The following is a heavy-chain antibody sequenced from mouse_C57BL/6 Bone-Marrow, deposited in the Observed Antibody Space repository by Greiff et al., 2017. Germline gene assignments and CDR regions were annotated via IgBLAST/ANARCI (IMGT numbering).Heavy chain of an antibody. Sequence: VQLQQPGAELVRPGSSVKLSCKASGYTFTSYWMHWVKQRPIQGLEWIGNIDPSDSETHYNHKFKDKATLTVDKSTSTAYMQLRSLTSADSAVYYCAIDVRLYYYAMDYWGQGTSVTVAS. CDR1: GYTFTSYW. J-gene: IGHJ4*01. CDR2: IDPSDSET. V-gene: IGHV1-52*01. D-gene: IGHD3-2*02. CDR3: AIDVRLYYYAMDY.